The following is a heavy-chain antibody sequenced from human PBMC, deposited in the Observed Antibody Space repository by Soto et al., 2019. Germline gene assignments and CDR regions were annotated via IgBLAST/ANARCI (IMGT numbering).Heavy chain of an antibody. CDR3: ARSYGSGSYFDYYYGMDV. V-gene: IGHV4-38-2*01. Sequence: SETLSLTCAVSGYSISSGYYWGWIRQPPGKGLEWIGSIYHSGSTYYNPSLKSRVTISVDTSKNQFSLKLSSVTAADTAVYYCARSYGSGSYFDYYYGMDVWGQGATVTVSS. CDR1: GYSISSGYY. CDR2: IYHSGST. D-gene: IGHD3-10*01. J-gene: IGHJ6*02.